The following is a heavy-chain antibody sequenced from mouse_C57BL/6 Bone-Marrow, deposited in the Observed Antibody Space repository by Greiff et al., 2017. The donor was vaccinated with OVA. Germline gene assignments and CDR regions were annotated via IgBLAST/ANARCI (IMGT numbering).Heavy chain of an antibody. Sequence: EVKLVESGGDLVKPGGSLKLSCAASGFTFSSYGLSWVRQTPDKRLEWVATISSGGSYTYYPDSVKGRFTISRDNAKNTLYLQISSLKSEDTAMYYCARHDGFMDYWGQGTSVTVSS. J-gene: IGHJ4*01. D-gene: IGHD2-3*01. CDR3: ARHDGFMDY. CDR1: GFTFSSYG. V-gene: IGHV5-6*01. CDR2: ISSGGSYT.